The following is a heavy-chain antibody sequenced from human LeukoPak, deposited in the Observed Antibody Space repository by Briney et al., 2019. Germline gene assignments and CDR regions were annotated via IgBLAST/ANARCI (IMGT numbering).Heavy chain of an antibody. J-gene: IGHJ4*02. CDR1: GGAISSYY. V-gene: IGHV4-59*01. CDR3: ARDGLYDSSGYYMDS. D-gene: IGHD3-22*01. Sequence: PSETLSLTCTVSGGAISSYYWSWIRQPPGKGLEWMGYMYYSVGTKYNPSLMSGVTISVDRAQNQFSLSLSSVTAADTAVYYCARDGLYDSSGYYMDSWGQGTLVIVSS. CDR2: MYYSVGT.